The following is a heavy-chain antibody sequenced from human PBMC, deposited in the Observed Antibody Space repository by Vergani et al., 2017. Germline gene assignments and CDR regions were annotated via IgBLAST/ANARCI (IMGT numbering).Heavy chain of an antibody. CDR3: TRQVDILTGYDYYYGMDV. J-gene: IGHJ6*02. V-gene: IGHV3-73*01. D-gene: IGHD3-9*01. Sequence: EVQLVESGGGLVQPGGSLKLSCAASGFTFSGSAMHWVRQASGKWLEWVGRIRSKANSYATAYAASVKGRFTISRDDSTNTAYLQMNSLKTEDTAVYYCTRQVDILTGYDYYYGMDVWGQGTTVTVSS. CDR1: GFTFSGSA. CDR2: IRSKANSYAT.